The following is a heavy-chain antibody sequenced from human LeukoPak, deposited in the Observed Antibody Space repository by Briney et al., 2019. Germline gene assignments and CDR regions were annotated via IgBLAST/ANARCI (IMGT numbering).Heavy chain of an antibody. V-gene: IGHV4-4*02. CDR1: GGSISSSNW. D-gene: IGHD6-13*01. CDR2: IYHSGST. CDR3: ATDPLQEAAGTCY. J-gene: IGHJ4*02. Sequence: SETLSLTCAVSGGSISSSNWWSWVRQPPGKGLEWIGEIYHSGSTNYNPSLKSRVTISVDKSKNQFSLKLSSVTAADTAVYYCATDPLQEAAGTCYWGQGTLVTVSS.